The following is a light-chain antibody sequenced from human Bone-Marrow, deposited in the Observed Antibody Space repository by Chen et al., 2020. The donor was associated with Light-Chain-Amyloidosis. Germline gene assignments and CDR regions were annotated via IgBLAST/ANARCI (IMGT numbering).Light chain of an antibody. CDR3: QQSRTFRT. J-gene: IGKJ1*01. CDR2: GAY. CDR1: QNIGTY. V-gene: IGKV1-39*01. Sequence: DIRWTQSPSSRSASGGDRVTITCRASQNIGTYLNWYPQKSGRAPNLLVSGAYNRQSWVPTRFGGTGSGTDFTLIITSLQPEDFATYYCQQSRTFRTFGQGTKVEVK.